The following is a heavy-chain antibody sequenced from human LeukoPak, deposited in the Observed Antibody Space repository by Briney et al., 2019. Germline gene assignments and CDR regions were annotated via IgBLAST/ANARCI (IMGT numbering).Heavy chain of an antibody. V-gene: IGHV3-48*01. Sequence: HAGGSLRLSCAASGFSFSTYAMSWVRQAPGKGLEWVSYISSSSSTIYYADSVKGRFTISRDNAKNSLYLQMNSLRAEDTAVYYCARGAYYYGDWGQGTLVTVSS. CDR3: ARGAYYYGD. CDR1: GFSFSTYA. J-gene: IGHJ4*02. CDR2: ISSSSSTI. D-gene: IGHD3-10*01.